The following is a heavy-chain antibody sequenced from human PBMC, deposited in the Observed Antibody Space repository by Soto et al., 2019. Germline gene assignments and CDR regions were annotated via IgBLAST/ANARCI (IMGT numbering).Heavy chain of an antibody. CDR1: GGSISSYY. D-gene: IGHD6-13*01. V-gene: IGHV4-59*01. Sequence: SETLSLTCTVSGGSISSYYWSWIRQPPGKGLEWIGYIYYSGSTNYNPSLKSRVTISVDTSKNQFSLKLSSVTAADTAVYYCASSDDSSSWEFSTFDYWGQGTLGTSPQ. CDR2: IYYSGST. CDR3: ASSDDSSSWEFSTFDY. J-gene: IGHJ4*02.